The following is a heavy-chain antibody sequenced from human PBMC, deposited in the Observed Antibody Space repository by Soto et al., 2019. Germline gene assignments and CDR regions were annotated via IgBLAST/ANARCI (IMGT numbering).Heavy chain of an antibody. D-gene: IGHD3-22*01. J-gene: IGHJ4*02. CDR1: VFSFSSYW. Sequence: EVQLVESGGGLVQPGGSLRLSCEVSVFSFSSYWMSWVRQAPGKGLEWVANIKQDGSEKYYVDSVKGRFTVSRDNAKKSLFLQMNSLRAEDTAVYYCARWPNYYDSSSYFRQEYSDFWGQGALVTVSS. V-gene: IGHV3-7*01. CDR2: IKQDGSEK. CDR3: ARWPNYYDSSSYFRQEYSDF.